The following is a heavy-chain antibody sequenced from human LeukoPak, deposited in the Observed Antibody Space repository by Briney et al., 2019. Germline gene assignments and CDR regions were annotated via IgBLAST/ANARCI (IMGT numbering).Heavy chain of an antibody. J-gene: IGHJ6*03. CDR2: IYYSGST. D-gene: IGHD3-10*01. CDR3: ASNYGSGTTGYYYYYMDV. Sequence: PSETLSLTCAVYGGSFSGYYWSWIRQPPGKGLEWIGSIYYSGSTYYNPSLKSRVTISVDTSKNQFSLKLSSVTAADTAVYYCASNYGSGTTGYYYYYMDVWGKGTTVTVSS. V-gene: IGHV4-34*01. CDR1: GGSFSGYY.